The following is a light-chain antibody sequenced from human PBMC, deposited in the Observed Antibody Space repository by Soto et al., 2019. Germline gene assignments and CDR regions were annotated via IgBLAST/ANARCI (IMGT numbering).Light chain of an antibody. CDR1: QSVSSN. Sequence: EIVMTQSPATLSVSPGERATLSYRASQSVSSNLAWYQQKPGQAPRLLIYDASNRATGIPARFSGSGSGTDFTLTISSLEPEDFAVYYCQQRSNWPPYTFGQGTKLEIK. CDR3: QQRSNWPPYT. J-gene: IGKJ2*01. CDR2: DAS. V-gene: IGKV3-11*01.